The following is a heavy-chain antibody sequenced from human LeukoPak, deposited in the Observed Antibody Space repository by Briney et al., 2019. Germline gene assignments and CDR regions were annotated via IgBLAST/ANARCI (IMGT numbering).Heavy chain of an antibody. J-gene: IGHJ4*02. Sequence: SETLSLTCTVSGGSISNSSSYWGWIRQPPGRGLEWIGSIYYSGSTYNNPSLKSRVIISVDTSKNQFSLKLTSVTAADTAVYYCARHPKSASLKKRGPPNQLVDMTTVTTFDYWGQGTLVIVSS. D-gene: IGHD4-17*01. CDR2: IYYSGST. V-gene: IGHV4-39*01. CDR3: ARHPKSASLKKRGPPNQLVDMTTVTTFDY. CDR1: GGSISNSSSY.